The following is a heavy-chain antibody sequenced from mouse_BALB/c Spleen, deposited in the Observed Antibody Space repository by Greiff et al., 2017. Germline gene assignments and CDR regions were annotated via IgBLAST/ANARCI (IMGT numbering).Heavy chain of an antibody. CDR1: GFNIKDYY. CDR2: IDPENGDT. CDR3: NLDYYGSSSAWFAY. J-gene: IGHJ3*01. V-gene: IGHV14-4*02. D-gene: IGHD1-1*01. Sequence: EVQLQESGAELVRSGASVKLSCTASGFNIKDYYMHWVKQRPEQGLEWIGWIDPENGDTEYAPKFQGKATMTADTSSNTAYLQLSSLTSEDTAVYYCNLDYYGSSSAWFAYWGQGTLVTVSA.